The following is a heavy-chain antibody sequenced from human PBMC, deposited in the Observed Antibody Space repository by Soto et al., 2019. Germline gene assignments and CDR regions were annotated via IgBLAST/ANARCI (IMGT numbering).Heavy chain of an antibody. Sequence: QVQLVESGGGVVQPGRSLRLSCAASGFTFSSYGMHWVRQAPGKGLEWVAVIWYDGSNKYYADSVKGRFTISRDNSKNTLYLQMNSLRAEDTAVYYCARDAAVAGHTGNFDYWGQGTLVTVSS. J-gene: IGHJ4*02. CDR1: GFTFSSYG. CDR2: IWYDGSNK. V-gene: IGHV3-33*01. CDR3: ARDAAVAGHTGNFDY. D-gene: IGHD6-19*01.